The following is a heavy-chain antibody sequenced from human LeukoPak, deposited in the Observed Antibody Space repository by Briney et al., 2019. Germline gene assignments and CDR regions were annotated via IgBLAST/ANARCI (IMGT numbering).Heavy chain of an antibody. CDR3: ARKVAAPDY. CDR1: GFTFSSYG. V-gene: IGHV3-23*01. Sequence: PGGSLRLSCAGSGFTFSSYGMSWVRQTPGKGLEWVSAISGSGVSTYYVDSVKGRFTIPRDNSKNTLYLQMNSLRAEDTAVYYCARKVAAPDYWGQGTLVTVSS. J-gene: IGHJ4*02. CDR2: ISGSGVST. D-gene: IGHD6-19*01.